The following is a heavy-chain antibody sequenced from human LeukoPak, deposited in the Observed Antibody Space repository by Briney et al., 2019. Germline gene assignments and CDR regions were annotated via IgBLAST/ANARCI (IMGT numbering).Heavy chain of an antibody. CDR1: GGSFSGYY. CDR3: ARASSGYDY. D-gene: IGHD6-19*01. CDR2: INHSGST. Sequence: SETLSLTCAVYGGSFSGYYWSWIRQPPGKGLEWIGEINHSGSTNYNPSLKSRVTISVDTSKNQFSLKLSSVTAADTAVYYCARASSGYDYWGQGTLVTVSS. J-gene: IGHJ4*02. V-gene: IGHV4-34*01.